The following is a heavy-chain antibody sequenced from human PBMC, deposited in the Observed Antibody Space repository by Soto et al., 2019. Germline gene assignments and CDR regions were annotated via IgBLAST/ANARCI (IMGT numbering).Heavy chain of an antibody. D-gene: IGHD6-6*01. Sequence: LSCAASGFTFSSYAMSWVRQAPGKGLEWVSAISGSGGSTYYADSVKGRFTISRDNSKNTLYLQMNSLRAEDTAVYYCAKGAEYSSSPSWFDPWGQGTLVTVSS. CDR2: ISGSGGST. CDR1: GFTFSSYA. J-gene: IGHJ5*02. V-gene: IGHV3-23*01. CDR3: AKGAEYSSSPSWFDP.